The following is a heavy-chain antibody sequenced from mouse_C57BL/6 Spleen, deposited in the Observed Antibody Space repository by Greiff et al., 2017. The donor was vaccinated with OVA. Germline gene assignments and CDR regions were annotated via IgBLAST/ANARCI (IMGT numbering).Heavy chain of an antibody. CDR3: ASHYDYDVPFAY. V-gene: IGHV1-18*01. D-gene: IGHD2-4*01. Sequence: EVKLQESGPELVKPGASVKIPCKASGYTFTDYNMDWVKQSHGKSLEWIGDINPNNGGTIYNQKFKGKATLTVDKSSSTAYMELRSLTSEDTAVYYCASHYDYDVPFAYWGQGTLVTVSA. J-gene: IGHJ3*01. CDR1: GYTFTDYN. CDR2: INPNNGGT.